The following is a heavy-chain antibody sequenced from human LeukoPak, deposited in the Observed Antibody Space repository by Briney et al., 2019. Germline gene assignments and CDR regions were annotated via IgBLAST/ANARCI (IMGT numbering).Heavy chain of an antibody. D-gene: IGHD3-22*01. CDR1: GFTVSSNY. CDR2: ISSSGIT. CDR3: ARGGDSSGSIRSAFDI. J-gene: IGHJ3*02. Sequence: GGSLRLSCAASGFTVSSNYMSWVRQAPGKGLEWVSVISSSGITYSADSVKGRFTVSRDNSKNMVCLQMNSLRAEDTAVYYCARGGDSSGSIRSAFDIWGQGTMVTVSS. V-gene: IGHV3-53*01.